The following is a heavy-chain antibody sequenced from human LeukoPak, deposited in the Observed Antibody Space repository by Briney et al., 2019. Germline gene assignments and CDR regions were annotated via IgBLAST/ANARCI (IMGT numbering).Heavy chain of an antibody. Sequence: ASETLSLTCTVSGGSISSGDYYWSWIRQPPGKGLEWIGYIYYSGSTYYNPSLKSRVTISVDTSKNQFSLKLSSVTAADTAVYYCARDLISDYYCSGSPPNAFDIWGQGTMVTVSS. CDR1: GGSISSGDYY. CDR2: IYYSGST. V-gene: IGHV4-30-4*08. CDR3: ARDLISDYYCSGSPPNAFDI. J-gene: IGHJ3*02. D-gene: IGHD3-10*01.